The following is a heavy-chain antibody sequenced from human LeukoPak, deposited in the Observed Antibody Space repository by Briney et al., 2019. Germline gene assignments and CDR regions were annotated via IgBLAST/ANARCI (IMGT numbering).Heavy chain of an antibody. Sequence: ASVKVSCKASGYTFTGSYIYRVRQAPGQGLEWMGWINPNSGGTNYAQKFQGRVTMTRDTSISTAYMELSRLRSDDTAVYYCARVPHDYGDYGLDYWGQGTLVTVSS. D-gene: IGHD4-17*01. J-gene: IGHJ4*02. CDR1: GYTFTGSY. CDR3: ARVPHDYGDYGLDY. V-gene: IGHV1-2*02. CDR2: INPNSGGT.